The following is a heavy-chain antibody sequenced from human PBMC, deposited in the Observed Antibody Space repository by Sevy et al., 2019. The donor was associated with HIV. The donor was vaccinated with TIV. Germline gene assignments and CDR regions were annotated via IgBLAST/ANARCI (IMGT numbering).Heavy chain of an antibody. CDR2: IYSGGST. CDR3: ARLYHYYDSSGYLDY. J-gene: IGHJ4*02. CDR1: GFTVSSNY. V-gene: IGHV3-53*01. Sequence: GGSLRLSCAASGFTVSSNYMSWVRQAPGKGLEWVSVIYSGGSTYYADSVKGRFTISRDNSKNTLYLQMNSLRAEDTAVYYCARLYHYYDSSGYLDYWGQGTLVTVS. D-gene: IGHD3-22*01.